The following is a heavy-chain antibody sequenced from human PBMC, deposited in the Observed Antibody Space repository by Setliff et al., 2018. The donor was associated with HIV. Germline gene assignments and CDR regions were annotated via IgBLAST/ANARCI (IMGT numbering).Heavy chain of an antibody. CDR1: GFTFSIYP. V-gene: IGHV3-21*06. CDR3: ARDSGPYHDYVWGTYRPIYFQH. D-gene: IGHD3-16*02. CDR2: ISSGGGYI. Sequence: PSETLSLSCAASGFTFSIYPMNWVRQAPGKGLEWVSSISSGGGYIYYADSVKGRFTISRDSTKNSLYLQMNSLRAEDTAVYYCARDSGPYHDYVWGTYRPIYFQHWGQGTLVTVSS. J-gene: IGHJ1*01.